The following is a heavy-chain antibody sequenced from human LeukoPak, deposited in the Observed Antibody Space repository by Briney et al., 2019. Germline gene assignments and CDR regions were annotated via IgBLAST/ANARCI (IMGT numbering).Heavy chain of an antibody. CDR3: ARDHPAMVLYYGMDV. CDR2: IYYGGST. D-gene: IGHD5-18*01. CDR1: GGPISSYY. J-gene: IGHJ6*02. Sequence: SETLSLTCTVSGGPISSYYWSWIRQSPGKGLEWIGYIYYGGSTDYNPSPKSPVTISKDTSKTQFSLRLSSVTAADTAVYYCARDHPAMVLYYGMDVWGQGTTVTVSS. V-gene: IGHV4-59*01.